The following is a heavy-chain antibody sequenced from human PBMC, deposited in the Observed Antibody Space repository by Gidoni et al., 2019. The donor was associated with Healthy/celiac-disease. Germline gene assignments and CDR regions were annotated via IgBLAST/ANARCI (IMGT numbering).Heavy chain of an antibody. CDR3: ARDFPPLYSSSPQGYFDY. D-gene: IGHD6-6*01. CDR1: GYAFTSYG. Sequence: QLQLVQSGSEVKKPGASVKVSCKASGYAFTSYGSSWVRQAPGQGLEWMGWISAYNGNTNYAQKLQGRVTMTTDTSTSTAYMELRSLRSDDTAVYYCARDFPPLYSSSPQGYFDYWGQGTLVTVSS. CDR2: ISAYNGNT. J-gene: IGHJ4*02. V-gene: IGHV1-18*01.